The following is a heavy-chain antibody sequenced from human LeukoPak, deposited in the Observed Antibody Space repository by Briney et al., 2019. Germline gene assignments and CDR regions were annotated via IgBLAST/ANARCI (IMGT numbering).Heavy chain of an antibody. V-gene: IGHV3-7*01. Sequence: PGGSMRLSCAASGFTLSSYWMSWVRPPPGRGLEWVANINQDGSEKYYVESVKGRLTISRDNAKNSLYLQMNSLRAEDTAVYYCARDRYYDFWSGLGDVVGDYWGQGTLVTVSS. CDR1: GFTLSSYW. D-gene: IGHD3-3*01. CDR3: ARDRYYDFWSGLGDVVGDY. J-gene: IGHJ4*02. CDR2: INQDGSEK.